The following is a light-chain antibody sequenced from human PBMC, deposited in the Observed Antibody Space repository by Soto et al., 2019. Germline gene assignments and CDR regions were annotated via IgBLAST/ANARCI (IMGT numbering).Light chain of an antibody. Sequence: SALTQARSVCGCPGQAVTISCNGTSSDVGGYNYVSWYQQHPGKAPKLMIYDVSKRPSGVPDRFSGSKSGNTASLTISGLQAEDEADYYCCSYAGDYFYVFGTGTKVTVL. V-gene: IGLV2-11*01. CDR2: DVS. J-gene: IGLJ1*01. CDR1: SSDVGGYNY. CDR3: CSYAGDYFYV.